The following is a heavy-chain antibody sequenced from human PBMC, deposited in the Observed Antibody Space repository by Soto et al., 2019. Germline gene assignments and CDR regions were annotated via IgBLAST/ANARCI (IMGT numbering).Heavy chain of an antibody. Sequence: EVQLLESGGGLVQPGGSLRLSCAASGFTFSSYAMRWVRQAPVKGLEWVSAISGSGGSTYYADSVKGRFTISRDNSKNTLYLQMNSLRAEATAVYYCARRGSGSYYDCWGQGTLVTVSS. J-gene: IGHJ4*02. V-gene: IGHV3-23*01. D-gene: IGHD1-26*01. CDR2: ISGSGGST. CDR3: ARRGSGSYYDC. CDR1: GFTFSSYA.